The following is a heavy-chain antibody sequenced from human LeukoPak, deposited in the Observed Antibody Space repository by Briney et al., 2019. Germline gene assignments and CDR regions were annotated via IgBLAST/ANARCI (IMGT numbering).Heavy chain of an antibody. D-gene: IGHD6-13*01. CDR2: INHSGST. CDR3: ARTYSSSWYSDY. Sequence: SETLSLTCAVYGGSFSGYYWSWIRQPPGKGLEWIGEINHSGSTNYNPSLKSRVTISVDTSKNQFSLKLSSVTAADTAVYYCARTYSSSWYSDYWGQGTLVTVSS. CDR1: GGSFSGYY. J-gene: IGHJ4*02. V-gene: IGHV4-34*01.